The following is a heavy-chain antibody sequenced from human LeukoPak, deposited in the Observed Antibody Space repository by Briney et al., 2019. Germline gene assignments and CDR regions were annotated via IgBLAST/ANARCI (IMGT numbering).Heavy chain of an antibody. CDR3: ARSYSGGYTTFDY. D-gene: IGHD1-26*01. Sequence: PSETLSLTCTVSGGSISSYYWSWIRQPPGKGLEWIGYMYYSGSTKYNPSLKSRVSISVDTSKTQFSLKLSSVTAADTAVYYCARSYSGGYTTFDYWGQGTLVTVSS. CDR1: GGSISSYY. V-gene: IGHV4-59*08. CDR2: MYYSGST. J-gene: IGHJ4*02.